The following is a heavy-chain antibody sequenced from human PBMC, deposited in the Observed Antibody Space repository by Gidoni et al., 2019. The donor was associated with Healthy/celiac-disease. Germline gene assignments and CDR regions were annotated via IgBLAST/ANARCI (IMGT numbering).Heavy chain of an antibody. CDR1: GFSFLRSA. J-gene: IGHJ5*02. Sequence: EVQLSASGGGLVQPGGSLRLSCAASGFSFLRSAWSWVRQAPGTGLHWGLAISGSGGSRYYAESVEGRLNISRDNSKNTLYLQMNSLRAEDTAVYYCAKRNPTGPFWSGENWFDPWGQGTLVTVSS. CDR2: ISGSGGSR. D-gene: IGHD3-3*01. CDR3: AKRNPTGPFWSGENWFDP. V-gene: IGHV3-23*01.